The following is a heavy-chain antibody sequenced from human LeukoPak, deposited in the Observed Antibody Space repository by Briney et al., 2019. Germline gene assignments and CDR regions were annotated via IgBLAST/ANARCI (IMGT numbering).Heavy chain of an antibody. CDR3: ARVLLWFGELPLDP. V-gene: IGHV4-39*07. CDR1: GGSISSSSYY. D-gene: IGHD3-10*01. CDR2: IYYSGST. J-gene: IGHJ5*02. Sequence: SETLSLTCTVSGGSISSSSYYWGWIRQPPGKGLEWIGSIYYSGSTYYNPSLKSRVTISVDTSKNQFSLKLSSVTAADTAVYYCARVLLWFGELPLDPWGQGTLVTVSS.